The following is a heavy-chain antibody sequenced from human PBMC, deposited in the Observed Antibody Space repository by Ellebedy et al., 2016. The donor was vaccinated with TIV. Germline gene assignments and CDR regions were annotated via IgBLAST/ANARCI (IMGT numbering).Heavy chain of an antibody. Sequence: PGGSLRLSCAPSGFTFSTYWMAWVRQAPGKGLEWVPNIKEDGSQTYYVGSVKCRFTISRYNAKTSLYLQMNSLRADDTAVYYCATDRGYFTFDYWGQGSLITVSS. CDR1: GFTFSTYW. CDR2: IKEDGSQT. D-gene: IGHD3-9*01. CDR3: ATDRGYFTFDY. J-gene: IGHJ4*02. V-gene: IGHV3-7*03.